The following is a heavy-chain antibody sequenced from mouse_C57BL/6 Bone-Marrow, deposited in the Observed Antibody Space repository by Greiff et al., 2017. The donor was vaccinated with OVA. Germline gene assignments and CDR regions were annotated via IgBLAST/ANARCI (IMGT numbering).Heavy chain of an antibody. V-gene: IGHV14-4*01. CDR2: IDPENGDT. Sequence: EVQLQQSGAELVRPGASVKLSCTASGFTIKDDYMHWVKQRPEQGLEWIGWIDPENGDTEYASKFQGKATITADTSSNTAYLQLSSLTSEDTAVYYCTPRGLRLNAMDYWGQGTSVTVSS. CDR1: GFTIKDDY. CDR3: TPRGLRLNAMDY. J-gene: IGHJ4*01. D-gene: IGHD3-2*02.